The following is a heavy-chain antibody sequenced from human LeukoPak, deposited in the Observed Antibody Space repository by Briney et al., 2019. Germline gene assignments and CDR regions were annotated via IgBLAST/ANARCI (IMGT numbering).Heavy chain of an antibody. CDR3: TTEVAEYYDSSGYFDN. D-gene: IGHD3-22*01. V-gene: IGHV3-15*01. CDR2: VTTKTDAGTI. Sequence: GGSLRLSCAASGFTFNDAWMSWVRQAPGKGLEWVGRVTTKTDAGTIDYASPVRGRLTISRDDSKNTLYQQINSLKTEDTAVYYCTTEVAEYYDSSGYFDNWGQGTLVTVSS. CDR1: GFTFNDAW. J-gene: IGHJ4*02.